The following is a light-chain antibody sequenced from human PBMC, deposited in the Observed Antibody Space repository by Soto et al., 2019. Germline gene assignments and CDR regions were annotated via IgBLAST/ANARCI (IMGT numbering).Light chain of an antibody. CDR1: QGISSY. J-gene: IGKJ1*01. CDR3: KQYYSYPRT. Sequence: AIRMTHSPSSFSASTGDRVTITCRSSQGISSYLAWYQQKPGKAPKLLLYAASTLQSGVPSRFSGSGTWTDFTLTFSCLQSEDFATYYGKQYYSYPRTCGQGTKVEIK. V-gene: IGKV1-8*01. CDR2: AAS.